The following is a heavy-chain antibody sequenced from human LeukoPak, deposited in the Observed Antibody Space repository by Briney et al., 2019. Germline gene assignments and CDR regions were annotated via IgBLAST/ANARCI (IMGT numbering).Heavy chain of an antibody. J-gene: IGHJ4*02. Sequence: PSETLSLTCTVSGGSISSGSYYWSWIRQPAGKGLEWIGRIYTSGSTNYNPSLKSRVTISVDTSKNQFSLKLSSVTAADTAVYYCARIGGYYDSSGYYTYFDYWGRGTLVTVSS. D-gene: IGHD3-22*01. CDR3: ARIGGYYDSSGYYTYFDY. V-gene: IGHV4-61*02. CDR2: IYTSGST. CDR1: GGSISSGSYY.